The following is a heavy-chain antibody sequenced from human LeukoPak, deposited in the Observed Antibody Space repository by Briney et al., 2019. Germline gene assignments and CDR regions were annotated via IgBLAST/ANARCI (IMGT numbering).Heavy chain of an antibody. D-gene: IGHD2-8*01. Sequence: SETLSLTCAVSGGSISSSSYNWGWIRQPPGKGMEWIGGFYYSGSTYYNPSLKSRVTISVDTSKNQFSLKLSSVTAADTAVYYCARHNGQYDYDYGMDVWGHGTTVTVSS. CDR3: ARHNGQYDYDYGMDV. V-gene: IGHV4-39*01. J-gene: IGHJ6*02. CDR1: GGSISSSSYN. CDR2: FYYSGST.